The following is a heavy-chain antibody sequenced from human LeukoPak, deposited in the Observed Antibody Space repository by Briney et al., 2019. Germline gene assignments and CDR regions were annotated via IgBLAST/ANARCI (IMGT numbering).Heavy chain of an antibody. V-gene: IGHV1-18*01. D-gene: IGHD2-15*01. CDR3: ARVGEVGYCSGGSCYLFDY. J-gene: IGHJ4*02. CDR1: GYTFTSYG. Sequence: ASVNVSCKASGYTFTSYGISWVRQAPGQGLEWMGWISAYNGNTNYAQKLQGRVTMTTDTSTSTAYMELRSLRSDDTAVYYCARVGEVGYCSGGSCYLFDYWGQGALVTVSS. CDR2: ISAYNGNT.